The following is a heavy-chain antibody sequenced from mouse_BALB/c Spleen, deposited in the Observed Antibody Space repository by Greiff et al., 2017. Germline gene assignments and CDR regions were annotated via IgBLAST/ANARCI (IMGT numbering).Heavy chain of an antibody. CDR2: IDPFNGGT. Sequence: VQLQQSGPELVKPGASVKISCKASGYSFTSYYMHWVKQSHGKSLEWIGYIDPFNGGTSYNQKFKGKATLTVDKSSSTAYMHLSSLTSEDSAVYYCASYDGFAYWGQGTLVTVSA. V-gene: IGHV1S135*01. D-gene: IGHD2-3*01. CDR1: GYSFTSYY. J-gene: IGHJ3*01. CDR3: ASYDGFAY.